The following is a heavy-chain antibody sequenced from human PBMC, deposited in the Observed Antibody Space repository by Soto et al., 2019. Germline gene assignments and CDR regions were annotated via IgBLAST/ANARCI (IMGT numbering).Heavy chain of an antibody. CDR1: GGSISSGGYY. CDR3: AREKAARFGWFDP. Sequence: PSETLCLTCTVSGGSISSGGYYWSWIRQHPGKGLEWIGYIYYSGSTYYNPSPKSRVTISVDKSKNQFSLKLSSVTAADTAVYYCAREKAARFGWFDPWGQGTLVTVSS. CDR2: IYYSGST. J-gene: IGHJ5*02. V-gene: IGHV4-31*03. D-gene: IGHD6-6*01.